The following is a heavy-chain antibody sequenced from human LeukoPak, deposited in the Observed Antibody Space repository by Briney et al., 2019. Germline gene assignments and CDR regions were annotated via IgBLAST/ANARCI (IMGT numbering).Heavy chain of an antibody. CDR1: GGSISSYS. CDR3: ARGGSYYDFWSGYYDYYYYMDV. J-gene: IGHJ6*03. CDR2: IYYSGST. V-gene: IGHV4-59*01. Sequence: SETPSLTCSMPGGSISSYSRSWIRQPPGKGLEWIGYIYYSGSTNYNPSLKSRVTISVDTSKNQFSLRLTSVTAADTAVYYCARGGSYYDFWSGYYDYYYYMDVWGKGTTVTVSS. D-gene: IGHD3-3*01.